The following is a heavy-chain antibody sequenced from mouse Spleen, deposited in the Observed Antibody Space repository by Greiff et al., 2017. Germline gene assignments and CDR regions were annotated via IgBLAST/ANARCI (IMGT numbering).Heavy chain of an antibody. D-gene: IGHD1-2*01. CDR3: ARGRNSLLRLQWYFDV. CDR1: GYTFTSYW. Sequence: QVQLQQPGAELVKPGASVKMSCKASGYTFTSYWITWVKQRPGQGLEWIGDIYPGSGSTNYNEKFKSKATLTVDTSSSTAYMQLSSLTSEDSAVYYCARGRNSLLRLQWYFDVWGAGTTVTVSS. J-gene: IGHJ1*01. CDR2: IYPGSGST. V-gene: IGHV1-55*01.